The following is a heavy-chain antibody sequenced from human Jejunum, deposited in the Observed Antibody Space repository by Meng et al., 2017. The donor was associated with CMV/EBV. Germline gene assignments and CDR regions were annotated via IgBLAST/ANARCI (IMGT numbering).Heavy chain of an antibody. J-gene: IGHJ4*02. CDR2: VHYTGTT. CDR3: ARRGYNYDLDY. Sequence: CAVSGASSSASRGYWGWIRQPPGRELEWIATVHYTGTTFYSPSLKSRVTISADTSKDQFSLKLISVTAADTAVYYCARRGYNYDLDYWGQGTLVTVSS. V-gene: IGHV4-39*01. D-gene: IGHD5-12*01. CDR1: GASSSASRGY.